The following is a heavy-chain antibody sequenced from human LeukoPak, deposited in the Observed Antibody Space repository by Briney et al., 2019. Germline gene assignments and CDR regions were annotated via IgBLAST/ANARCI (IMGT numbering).Heavy chain of an antibody. CDR1: GYTFTSYG. CDR3: ARDLRIAVAGPFDY. D-gene: IGHD6-19*01. Sequence: ASVKVSCKASGYTFTSYGISWVGQARGQGREGMGWISAYNGNKNYAQKLQGRGTMTTDTSTNKDYMELRSLRSDDPAVYYCARDLRIAVAGPFDYWGQGTLVTVSS. J-gene: IGHJ4*02. CDR2: ISAYNGNK. V-gene: IGHV1-18*01.